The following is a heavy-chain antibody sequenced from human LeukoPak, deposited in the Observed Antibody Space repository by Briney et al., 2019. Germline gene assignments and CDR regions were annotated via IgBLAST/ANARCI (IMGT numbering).Heavy chain of an antibody. CDR3: ARVSGYTSGHGADY. CDR2: INSADNT. Sequence: QTGGSLRLSCAASGFSVSAYYMCWVRHAPGQGLGWVSLINSADNTCYAESVKGRFTTSRDNSNNTVFLQMNRLRPEDTAMYYCARVSGYTSGHGADYRGQGTLVTVSS. D-gene: IGHD5-12*01. CDR1: GFSVSAYY. J-gene: IGHJ4*02. V-gene: IGHV3-66*02.